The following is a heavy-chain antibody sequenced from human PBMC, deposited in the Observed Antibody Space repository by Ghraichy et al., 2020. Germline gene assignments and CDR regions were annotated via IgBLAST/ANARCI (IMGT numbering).Heavy chain of an antibody. CDR1: GGSISSGDYS. V-gene: IGHV4-30-4*07. CDR2: IYQSGST. Sequence: SETLSLTCAVSGGSISSGDYSWNWIRQPPGKGLEWIGCIYQSGSTYYNPSLKSRVTISVDTSKNQFSLKLSAVTAADTAVYYCARETMVRGAVRGSIWAQPQTDRYFDLWGRGTLVTVSS. CDR3: ARETMVRGAVRGSIWAQPQTDRYFDL. D-gene: IGHD3-10*01. J-gene: IGHJ2*01.